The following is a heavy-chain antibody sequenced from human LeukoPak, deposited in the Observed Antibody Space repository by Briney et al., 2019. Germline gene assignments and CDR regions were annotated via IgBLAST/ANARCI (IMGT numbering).Heavy chain of an antibody. CDR1: GFIFSTYT. D-gene: IGHD2-15*01. V-gene: IGHV3-21*01. Sequence: PGGSLRLSCAASGFIFSTYTMNWVRQAPGKGLEWVSSISSSSSYIYYADSVKGRFTISRDNAKNSLYLQMNSLRAEDTAVYYCARNLGYCSGGSCYQSSGYWGQGTLVTVSS. J-gene: IGHJ4*02. CDR3: ARNLGYCSGGSCYQSSGY. CDR2: ISSSSSYI.